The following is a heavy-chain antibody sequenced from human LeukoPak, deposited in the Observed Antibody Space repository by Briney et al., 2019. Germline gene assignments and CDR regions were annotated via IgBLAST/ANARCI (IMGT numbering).Heavy chain of an antibody. CDR1: GGTFSSYA. J-gene: IGHJ6*02. CDR3: VSWRGYYSEYYYYYGMDV. D-gene: IGHD3-3*01. CDR2: INTNTGNP. V-gene: IGHV7-4-1*02. Sequence: ASVKVSCKAPGGTFSSYAISWVRQAPGQGLEWMGWINTNTGNPTYAQGFTGRFVFSLDTSVSTAYLQISSLKAEDTAVYYCVSWRGYYSEYYYYYGMDVWGQGTTVTVSS.